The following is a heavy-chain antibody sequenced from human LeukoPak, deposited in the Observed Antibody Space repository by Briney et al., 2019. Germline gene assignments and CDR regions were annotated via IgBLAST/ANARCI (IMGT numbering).Heavy chain of an antibody. CDR3: ARDCSSTSCYLSYYYYYMDV. V-gene: IGHV1-18*01. D-gene: IGHD2-2*01. CDR1: GYTFTSYG. CDR2: ISAYNGNT. J-gene: IGHJ6*03. Sequence: ASVKVSCKASGYTFTSYGISWVRQAHGQGLEWMGWISAYNGNTNYAQKLQGRVTMTTDTSTSTAYMELRSLRSDDTAVYYCARDCSSTSCYLSYYYYYMDVWGRGTTVTISS.